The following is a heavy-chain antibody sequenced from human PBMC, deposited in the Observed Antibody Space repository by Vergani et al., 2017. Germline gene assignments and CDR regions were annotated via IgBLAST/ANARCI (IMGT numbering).Heavy chain of an antibody. J-gene: IGHJ4*02. CDR2: ISSDGGST. CDR3: AKDAYSSYFDY. V-gene: IGHV3-23*04. D-gene: IGHD6-13*01. Sequence: VQLVESGGGVVQPGGSLRLSCAASGFTFSTYAMTWVRQAPGKGLEWVSTISSDGGSTYYADSVKGRFTISRDNSKNTLYLQMNSLRAEDTAVYYCAKDAYSSYFDYWGQGTLVTVSS. CDR1: GFTFSTYA.